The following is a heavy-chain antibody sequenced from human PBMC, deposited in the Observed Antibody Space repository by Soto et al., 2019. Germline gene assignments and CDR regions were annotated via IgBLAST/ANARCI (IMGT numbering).Heavy chain of an antibody. CDR2: IYYSGST. J-gene: IGHJ5*02. D-gene: IGHD2-2*01. CDR1: GGSISSYY. V-gene: IGHV4-59*12. Sequence: PSETLSLTCTVSGGSISSYYWSWIRQPPGKGLEWIGYIYYSGSTNYNPSLKSRVTISVDTSKNQFSLKLSSVTAEDTAVYYCAREYCSSTSCLNWFDPWGQGTLVTVSS. CDR3: AREYCSSTSCLNWFDP.